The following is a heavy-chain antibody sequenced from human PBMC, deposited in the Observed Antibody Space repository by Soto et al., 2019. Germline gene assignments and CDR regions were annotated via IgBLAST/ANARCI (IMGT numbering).Heavy chain of an antibody. V-gene: IGHV1-3*01. CDR1: GYTFTSYA. D-gene: IGHD1-26*01. CDR2: INAGNGNT. CDR3: ARDQRELSNFDY. J-gene: IGHJ4*02. Sequence: RASVKVSCKASGYTFTSYAMHWVRQAPGRRLEWMGWINAGNGNTKYSQKFQGRVTITRDTSASTAYMELSSLRSEDTAVYYCARDQRELSNFDYWGQGTLVTVSS.